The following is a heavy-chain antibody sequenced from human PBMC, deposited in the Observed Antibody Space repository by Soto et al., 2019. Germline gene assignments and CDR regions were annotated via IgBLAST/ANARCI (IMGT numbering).Heavy chain of an antibody. V-gene: IGHV3-23*01. Sequence: HPGGSLRLSCAASGFSFSTYDMSWVRQSPGKGLDWVSVIIGSDGSTYYAHSVKGRFTISRDNSKNTLYLQMNSLRAEDTAVYYCARDLSYDFWSGYYTSYYYYGMDVWGQGTTVTVSS. CDR1: GFSFSTYD. J-gene: IGHJ6*02. CDR3: ARDLSYDFWSGYYTSYYYYGMDV. D-gene: IGHD3-3*01. CDR2: IIGSDGST.